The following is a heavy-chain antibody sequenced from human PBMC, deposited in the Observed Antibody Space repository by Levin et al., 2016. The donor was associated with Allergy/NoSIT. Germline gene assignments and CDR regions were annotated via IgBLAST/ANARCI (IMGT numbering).Heavy chain of an antibody. CDR3: ARADVDTTYYYYGMDV. V-gene: IGHV3-21*01. CDR1: GFTFSSYS. Sequence: GESLKISCAASGFTFSSYSMNWVRQAPGKGLEWVSSISSSSSYIYYADSVKGRFTISRDNAKNSLYLQMNSLRAEDTAVYYCARADVDTTYYYYGMDVWGQGTTVTRLL. D-gene: IGHD5-18*01. CDR2: ISSSSSYI. J-gene: IGHJ6*02.